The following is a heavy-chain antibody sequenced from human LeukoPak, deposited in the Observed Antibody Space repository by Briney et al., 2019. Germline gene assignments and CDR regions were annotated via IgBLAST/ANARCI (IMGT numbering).Heavy chain of an antibody. CDR2: IHYSGST. V-gene: IGHV4-31*03. CDR3: ARAVSPSSYGFIDY. CDR1: GGSVSSGDYY. Sequence: SQTLYFTCTVSGGSVSSGDYYWDWIRQHPGKGLEWIGYIHYSGSTYYNPSLKSRLTISVDTSKNQFSLRLSSVTAADTAVYYCARAVSPSSYGFIDYWGQGTLGTVSS. J-gene: IGHJ4*02. D-gene: IGHD4-17*01.